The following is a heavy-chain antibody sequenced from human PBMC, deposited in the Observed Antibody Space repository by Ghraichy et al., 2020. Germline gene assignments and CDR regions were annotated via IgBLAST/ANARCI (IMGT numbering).Heavy chain of an antibody. D-gene: IGHD6-13*01. CDR3: ARELAAAGIIDLYYFDY. Sequence: GGSLRLSCAASGFTFSSYAMHWVRQAPGKGLEWVAFITCGGSNKYYADSVKGRFTISRDNAKNTLYLQMNSLRAEDTAVYYCARELAAAGIIDLYYFDYWCPGSLVAVSP. CDR2: ITCGGSNK. CDR1: GFTFSSYA. J-gene: IGHJ4*02. V-gene: IGHV3-30-3*01.